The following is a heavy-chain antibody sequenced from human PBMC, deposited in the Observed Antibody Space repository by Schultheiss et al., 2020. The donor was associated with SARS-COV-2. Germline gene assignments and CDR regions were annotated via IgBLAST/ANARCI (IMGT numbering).Heavy chain of an antibody. CDR2: IKSKTDGGTT. CDR1: GFTFSNAW. V-gene: IGHV3-15*01. J-gene: IGHJ4*02. CDR3: APLAVAGSY. D-gene: IGHD6-19*01. Sequence: GESLKISCAASGFTFSNAWMSWVRQAPGKGLEWVGRIKSKTDGGTTDYAAPVKGRFTISRDDSKNTLYLQMNSLRAEDTAIYYCAPLAVAGSYWGQGTLVTVSS.